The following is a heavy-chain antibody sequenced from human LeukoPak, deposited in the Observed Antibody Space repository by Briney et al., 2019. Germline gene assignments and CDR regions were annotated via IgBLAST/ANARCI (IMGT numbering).Heavy chain of an antibody. V-gene: IGHV3-21*01. CDR2: ISSSSSYI. Sequence: KTGGSLRLSCAASGFTFSSYSMNWVRQAPGKGLEWVSSISSSSSYIYYADSVKGRFTISRDNAKNSLYLQMNSLRAEDTAVYYCARDVDALYSSGGGFDYWGQGTLVTVSS. D-gene: IGHD6-19*01. CDR1: GFTFSSYS. CDR3: ARDVDALYSSGGGFDY. J-gene: IGHJ4*02.